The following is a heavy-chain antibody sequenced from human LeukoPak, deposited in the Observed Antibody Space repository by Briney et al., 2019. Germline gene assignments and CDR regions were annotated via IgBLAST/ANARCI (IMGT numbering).Heavy chain of an antibody. V-gene: IGHV6-1*01. CDR1: GDSVSRNNVA. CDR2: TYYRSKLFN. Sequence: SQTLSLTCAISGDSVSRNNVAWNWIRQSSSRGLEWLGRTYYRSKLFNDYAVSVKSRITINPDTSKNHFSLQLNSVTPEDTAVYYCARHETSSDFDYWGQGTLVTVSS. CDR3: ARHETSSDFDY. D-gene: IGHD6-6*01. J-gene: IGHJ4*02.